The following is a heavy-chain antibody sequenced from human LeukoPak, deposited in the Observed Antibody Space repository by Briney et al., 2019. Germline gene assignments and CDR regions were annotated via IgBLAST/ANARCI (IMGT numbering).Heavy chain of an antibody. J-gene: IGHJ6*02. CDR2: IYTSGST. D-gene: IGHD3-3*01. V-gene: IGHV4-4*07. Sequence: SETLSLTCTVSGGSISSYYWSWIRQPAGKGLEWIGRIYTSGSTNYNPSLKSRVTMSVDTSKNQFSLKLSSVTAADTAVYYCAREFTIFGPYYYYYGMDVWGQGTTVTVSS. CDR1: GGSISSYY. CDR3: AREFTIFGPYYYYYGMDV.